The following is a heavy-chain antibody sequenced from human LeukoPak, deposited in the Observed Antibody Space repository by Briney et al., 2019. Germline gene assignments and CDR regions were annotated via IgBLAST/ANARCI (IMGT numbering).Heavy chain of an antibody. D-gene: IGHD4-11*01. V-gene: IGHV3-11*04. CDR1: RFTFSDYY. CDR3: ARDLGHYTQGAFDI. CDR2: ISSSGSTI. J-gene: IGHJ3*02. Sequence: GGSLRLSCAASRFTFSDYYMSWIRQAPGKGLEWVSYISSSGSTIYYADSVKGRFTISRDNAKNSLYLQMSGLRAEDTAVYYCARDLGHYTQGAFDIWGQGTMVTVSS.